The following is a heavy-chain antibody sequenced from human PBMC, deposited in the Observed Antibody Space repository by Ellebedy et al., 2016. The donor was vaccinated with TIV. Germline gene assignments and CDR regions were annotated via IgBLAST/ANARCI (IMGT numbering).Heavy chain of an antibody. Sequence: GGSLRLSCAASGFTISNYWMHWVRQAPGKGLQWVAVISHDGSDKIYADSVRGRFTISRDNSKNTLDLQMNSLRAEDTAMYYCATTQMGNGYNEVYFGHWGQGTLVTVSS. CDR3: ATTQMGNGYNEVYFGH. V-gene: IGHV3-30*03. J-gene: IGHJ4*02. CDR2: ISHDGSDK. CDR1: GFTISNYW. D-gene: IGHD5-24*01.